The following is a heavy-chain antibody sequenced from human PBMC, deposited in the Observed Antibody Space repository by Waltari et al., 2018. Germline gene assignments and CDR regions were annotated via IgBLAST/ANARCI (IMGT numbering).Heavy chain of an antibody. Sequence: QVQLVQSGAEVKEPGASVKVSCKASGYAFNDYFMHWVRQAPGIGLEWMGWINPKSGGTTYVQKFQGRVTMTRDTSITTAYMEVSRLRSDDTAVYYCARGYEYGWFDPWGQGTLVTVSS. D-gene: IGHD6-6*01. V-gene: IGHV1-2*02. CDR1: GYAFNDYF. CDR2: INPKSGGT. J-gene: IGHJ5*02. CDR3: ARGYEYGWFDP.